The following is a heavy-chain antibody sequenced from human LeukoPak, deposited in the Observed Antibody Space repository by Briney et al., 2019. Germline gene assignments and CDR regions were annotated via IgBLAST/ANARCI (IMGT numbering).Heavy chain of an antibody. V-gene: IGHV3-11*04. CDR3: ARDLPPGGGGVLVFNI. D-gene: IGHD3-16*01. J-gene: IGHJ3*02. CDR1: GFTFSDYY. Sequence: GGSLRLSCAASGFTFSDYYMSWIRQAPGKGLEWVSYISSSGSTIYYADSVKGRFTISRDNAKNSLYLQMNSLRAEDKAEYYCARDLPPGGGGVLVFNIGGQGKRVTVS. CDR2: ISSSGSTI.